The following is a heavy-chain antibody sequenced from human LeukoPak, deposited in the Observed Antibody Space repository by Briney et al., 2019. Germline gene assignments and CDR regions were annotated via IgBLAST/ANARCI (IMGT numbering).Heavy chain of an antibody. J-gene: IGHJ4*02. V-gene: IGHV3-48*04. Sequence: GGSLRLSCAASGFTFSSYSMNWVRQAPGKGLEWVSYISSSSSTIYYADSVKGRFTISRDNAENTLHLQMNSLRAEDTAVYYCARDRGGSGPTTTDYWGQGTLVTVSS. CDR3: ARDRGGSGPTTTDY. D-gene: IGHD6-19*01. CDR2: ISSSSSTI. CDR1: GFTFSSYS.